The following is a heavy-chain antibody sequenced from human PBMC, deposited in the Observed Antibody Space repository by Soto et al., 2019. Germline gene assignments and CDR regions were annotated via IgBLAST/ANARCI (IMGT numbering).Heavy chain of an antibody. J-gene: IGHJ5*02. CDR1: DGSISISNW. CDR3: ARHFGYCSSTSRYSNWFDP. V-gene: IGHV4-4*02. Sequence: SEALSVTCAFSDGSISISNWWSWLRQPPVKGLEWIGEIYHSGSTNYNPSLKSRVTISVDKSKNQFSLKLSSVTAADTAVYYCARHFGYCSSTSRYSNWFDPWAQGTLVTVSS. D-gene: IGHD2-2*02. CDR2: IYHSGST.